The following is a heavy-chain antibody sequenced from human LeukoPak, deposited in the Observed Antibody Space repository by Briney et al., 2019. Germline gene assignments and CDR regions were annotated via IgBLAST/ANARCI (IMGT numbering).Heavy chain of an antibody. CDR2: ISYSGST. CDR3: ATTEAYWYFDI. V-gene: IGHV4-39*01. J-gene: IGHJ2*01. Sequence: PSETLSLPCTVSGGSLSSSNFYWGWSRQPPGEVGEWMGSISYSGSTYYNPSLKSRVTISVDKSKNQFSLKLSSVTAADTALYYCATTEAYWYFDIWGRGTLVIVSS. CDR1: GGSLSSSNFY.